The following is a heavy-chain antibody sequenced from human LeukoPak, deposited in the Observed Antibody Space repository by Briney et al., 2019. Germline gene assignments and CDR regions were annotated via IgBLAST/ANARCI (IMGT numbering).Heavy chain of an antibody. Sequence: GGSLRLSCAASEFTFSRYAMHWVRQAPGKGLEWVAVISHDGSNKYYADSVKGRFTISRDNSKNTLYLQMNSLRAEDTAVYYCAKEPGYSSGAFDIWGQGTMVTVSS. D-gene: IGHD6-19*01. J-gene: IGHJ3*02. CDR3: AKEPGYSSGAFDI. CDR1: EFTFSRYA. V-gene: IGHV3-30*04. CDR2: ISHDGSNK.